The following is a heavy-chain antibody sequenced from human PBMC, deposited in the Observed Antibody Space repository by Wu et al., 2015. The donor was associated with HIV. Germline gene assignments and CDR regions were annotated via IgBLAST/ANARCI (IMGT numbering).Heavy chain of an antibody. V-gene: IGHV1-69*12. Sequence: QVQLVQSGAEVKKPGSSVKVSCKASGGIFSNFAISWVRQAPGQGLEWMGGIVPIFDTANYTQKFQGRVTITADESTNTAYMDLSSLRSEDTAVYYCARDNRDHYYYDSSGYGMDVWGQGP. D-gene: IGHD3-22*01. CDR1: GGIFSNFA. CDR2: IVPIFDTA. CDR3: ARDNRDHYYYDSSGYGMDV. J-gene: IGHJ6*02.